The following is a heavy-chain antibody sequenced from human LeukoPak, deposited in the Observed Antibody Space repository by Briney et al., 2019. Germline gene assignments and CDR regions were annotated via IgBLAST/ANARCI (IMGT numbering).Heavy chain of an antibody. Sequence: PSQTLSLTWTVSGGSISSGGYYWSWIRQHPGKGLEWIGYIYYSGSTYYNPSLKSRVIISVDTSKNQFSLNLNSVTAADTAVYYCAREMDAHPRIVVWGQGTLVTVSS. V-gene: IGHV4-31*02. CDR1: GGSISSGGYY. D-gene: IGHD2-21*01. CDR3: AREMDAHPRIVV. J-gene: IGHJ1*01. CDR2: IYYSGST.